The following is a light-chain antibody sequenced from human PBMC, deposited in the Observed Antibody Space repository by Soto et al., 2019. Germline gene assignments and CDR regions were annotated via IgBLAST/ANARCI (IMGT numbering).Light chain of an antibody. J-gene: IGKJ1*01. Sequence: ETVLTQSPGTLSLSPGERATLSCRASQTIRSNYLAWYRQTPGQAPRLLIYGASNRATGIADRFSGSGSGTDFPLIISRLEPEDFALYHCQQSGSSPWTFGQGTKVEIK. CDR1: QTIRSNY. CDR3: QQSGSSPWT. CDR2: GAS. V-gene: IGKV3-20*01.